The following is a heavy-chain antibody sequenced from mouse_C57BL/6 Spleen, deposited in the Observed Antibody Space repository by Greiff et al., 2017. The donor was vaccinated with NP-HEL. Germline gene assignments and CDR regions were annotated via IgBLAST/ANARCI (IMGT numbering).Heavy chain of an antibody. V-gene: IGHV5-17*01. Sequence: DVMLVESGGGLVKPGGSLKLSCAASGFTFSDYGMHWVRQAPEKGLEWVAYISSGSSTIYYADTVKGRFTISRDNAKNTLFLQMTSLRSEDTAMYYCARSGYNDYDYYAMDYWGQGTSVTVSS. D-gene: IGHD2-4*01. J-gene: IGHJ4*01. CDR1: GFTFSDYG. CDR2: ISSGSSTI. CDR3: ARSGYNDYDYYAMDY.